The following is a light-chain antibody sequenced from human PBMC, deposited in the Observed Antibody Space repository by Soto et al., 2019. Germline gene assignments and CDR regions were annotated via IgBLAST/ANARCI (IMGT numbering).Light chain of an antibody. CDR2: GNS. CDR3: QSYDSSLSGYV. J-gene: IGLJ1*01. Sequence: QSVLTPPPPVSGAPGQRVTISCPGSSSNIGAGYDVHWYQQLPGTAPKLLIYGNSHRPSGVPDRFSGSKSGTSASLAITGLQAEDEADYYCQSYDSSLSGYVFGTGTKVTVL. V-gene: IGLV1-40*01. CDR1: SSNIGAGYD.